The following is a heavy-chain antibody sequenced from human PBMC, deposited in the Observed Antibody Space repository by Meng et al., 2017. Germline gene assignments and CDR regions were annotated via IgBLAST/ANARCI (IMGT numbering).Heavy chain of an antibody. J-gene: IGHJ4*02. V-gene: IGHV4-4*02. CDR2: IYHSGST. Sequence: QVQLQASGPGLGKPSGTLSLTCAVPGGSISSSNWWSWVRQPPGKGLEWIGEIYHSGSTNYNPSLKSRVTISVDKSKNQFSLKLSSVTAADTAVYYCARAGVGYYDSSGPYSYWGQGTLVTVSS. CDR1: GGSISSSNW. CDR3: ARAGVGYYDSSGPYSY. D-gene: IGHD3-22*01.